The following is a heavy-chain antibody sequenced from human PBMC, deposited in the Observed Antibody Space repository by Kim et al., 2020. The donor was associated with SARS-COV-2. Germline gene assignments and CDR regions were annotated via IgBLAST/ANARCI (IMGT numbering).Heavy chain of an antibody. CDR3: ARATAAARGYGMDV. Sequence: NPSLKSRATFSLDTSNNQFSLRLSSMTAADTAVYFCARATAAARGYGMDVWGLGTAVTVSS. D-gene: IGHD6-25*01. J-gene: IGHJ6*02. V-gene: IGHV4-30-2*04.